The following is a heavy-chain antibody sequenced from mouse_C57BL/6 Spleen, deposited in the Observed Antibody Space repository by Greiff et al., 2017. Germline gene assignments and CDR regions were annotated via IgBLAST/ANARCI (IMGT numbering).Heavy chain of an antibody. D-gene: IGHD1-1*01. J-gene: IGHJ3*01. CDR3: ARGTTVPFAY. CDR1: GYTFTSYW. CDR2: IDPSDSYT. V-gene: IGHV1-69*01. Sequence: VQLQQPGAELVMPGASVKLSCKASGYTFTSYWMHWVKQRPGQGLEWIGEIDPSDSYTNYNQKFKGKSTLTVEKSSSTAYMQLSSLTSEDSAVYYCARGTTVPFAYWGQGTLVTVSA.